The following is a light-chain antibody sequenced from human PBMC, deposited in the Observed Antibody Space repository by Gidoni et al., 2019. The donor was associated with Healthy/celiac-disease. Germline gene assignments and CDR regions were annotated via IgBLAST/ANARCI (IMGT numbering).Light chain of an antibody. Sequence: IVLPPSPATLSLSPGERATLACRASQSVSSYLAWYQQKPGQAPRLRIYDASNRTPGITARCRGRGAGTDFTLTISSIEPEEVGVYYCQQRSNGHLYTFXXXTKLEIK. J-gene: IGKJ2*01. CDR3: QQRSNGHLYT. CDR2: DAS. V-gene: IGKV3-11*01. CDR1: QSVSSY.